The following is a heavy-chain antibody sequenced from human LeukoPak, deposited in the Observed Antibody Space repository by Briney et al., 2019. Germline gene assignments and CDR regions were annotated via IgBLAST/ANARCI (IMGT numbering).Heavy chain of an antibody. Sequence: ASVKVSCKASGYTFTSYGISWVRQAPGQGLEWMGWISAYNGNTNYAQKLQGRVTMTTDTSTSTAYMELRSLRSDDTAVYYCARDGRPYYDFWSGYLVDYWGQGTLVTVSS. V-gene: IGHV1-18*01. CDR2: ISAYNGNT. CDR3: ARDGRPYYDFWSGYLVDY. CDR1: GYTFTSYG. J-gene: IGHJ4*02. D-gene: IGHD3-3*01.